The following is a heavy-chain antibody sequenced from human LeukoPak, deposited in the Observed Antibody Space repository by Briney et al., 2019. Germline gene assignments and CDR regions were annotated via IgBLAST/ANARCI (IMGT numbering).Heavy chain of an antibody. D-gene: IGHD5-24*01. Sequence: PGGSLRHSCAASGFTVSSNYMSWVRQAPGKGLEWVSVIYSGGSTYYADSVKGRFTISRDNSKNTLYLQMNSLRAEDTAVYYCARDREMATRLHDAFDFWGQGTMVTVSS. V-gene: IGHV3-66*01. CDR3: ARDREMATRLHDAFDF. CDR1: GFTVSSNY. J-gene: IGHJ3*01. CDR2: IYSGGST.